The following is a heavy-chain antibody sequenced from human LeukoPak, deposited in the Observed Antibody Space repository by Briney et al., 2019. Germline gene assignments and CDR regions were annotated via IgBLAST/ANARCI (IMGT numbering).Heavy chain of an antibody. CDR1: GGSISSYS. V-gene: IGHV4-4*07. CDR2: IYTSGST. J-gene: IGHJ3*02. Sequence: PSETLSLTCTVSGGSISSYSWAWIRQPAGKGLELIGRIYTSGSTNSNPSLRGRVTMSLDTSKNQLFLRLRSVTAADTAVYYCVTRPDGRGTGPTENSPFDIWGQGTVVTVSS. D-gene: IGHD1-1*01. CDR3: VTRPDGRGTGPTENSPFDI.